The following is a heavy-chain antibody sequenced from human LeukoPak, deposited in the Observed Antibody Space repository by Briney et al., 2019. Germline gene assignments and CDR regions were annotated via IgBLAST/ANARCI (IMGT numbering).Heavy chain of an antibody. CDR2: INWNGDKK. Sequence: GGSLTLSCAASGFAFDDYGMSWVRQVPGRGLEWVSDINWNGDKKAYADSVKGRFTIYKDKAKNSLYLQMNSVRAEDTALYYCARDPNNYGRLDYWGQGTLVGVSS. D-gene: IGHD3-16*01. V-gene: IGHV3-20*04. CDR3: ARDPNNYGRLDY. CDR1: GFAFDDYG. J-gene: IGHJ4*02.